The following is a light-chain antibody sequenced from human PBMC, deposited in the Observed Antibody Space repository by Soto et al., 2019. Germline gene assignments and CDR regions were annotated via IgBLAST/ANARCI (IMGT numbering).Light chain of an antibody. CDR3: QQTYVTPST. CDR2: AAS. V-gene: IGKV1-39*01. J-gene: IGKJ5*01. Sequence: DIQMTQSPSSLSASVGNRVTITCRASQSISSYLNWYQQKPGKAPKLLIYAASTLQSGVPSRFSGSGSGTDFTFTISSLQPEDFATYYCQQTYVTPSTFGQGTRLEIK. CDR1: QSISSY.